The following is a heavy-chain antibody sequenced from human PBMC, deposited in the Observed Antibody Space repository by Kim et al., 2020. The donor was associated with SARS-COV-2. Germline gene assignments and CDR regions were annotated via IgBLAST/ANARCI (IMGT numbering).Heavy chain of an antibody. CDR1: GFTFSSYG. CDR2: IWYDGSNK. J-gene: IGHJ2*01. V-gene: IGHV3-33*01. D-gene: IGHD4-17*01. Sequence: GGSLRLSCAASGFTFSSYGMHWVRQAPGKGLEGVAVIWYDGSNKYYADSVKGRFTISRDNSKNTLYLQMNSLRAEDTAVYYCARDSRYGGNPYWYFDLWGRGTLVTVSS. CDR3: ARDSRYGGNPYWYFDL.